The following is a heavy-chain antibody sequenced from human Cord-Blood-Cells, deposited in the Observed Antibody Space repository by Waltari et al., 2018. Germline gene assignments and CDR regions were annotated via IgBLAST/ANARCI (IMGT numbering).Heavy chain of an antibody. CDR3: ARGACSSTSCYPSDAFDI. J-gene: IGHJ3*02. Sequence: LTCTVSGGSISSSSYYWGWIRQPPGKGLEWIGSIYYSGSTYYNPSLKCRVTISVDTSKNQFSLKLSSVTAADTAVYYCARGACSSTSCYPSDAFDIWGQGTMVTVSS. V-gene: IGHV4-39*01. CDR2: IYYSGST. D-gene: IGHD2-2*01. CDR1: GGSISSSSYY.